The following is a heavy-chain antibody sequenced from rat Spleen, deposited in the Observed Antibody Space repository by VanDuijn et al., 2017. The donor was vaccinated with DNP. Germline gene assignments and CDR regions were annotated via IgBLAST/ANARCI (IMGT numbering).Heavy chain of an antibody. D-gene: IGHD1-12*02. Sequence: EVQLVESGGDLVQPGRSLKLSCEASGFTFSDYYMAWVRQAPTKGLELVTYISYDGSHTNYGDSVKGRFTISRDNAKSTLYLQMNSLRSEDMATYYCVRPHYSYGSYPRYWGQGVMVTVSS. J-gene: IGHJ2*01. V-gene: IGHV5-22*01. CDR2: ISYDGSHT. CDR3: VRPHYSYGSYPRY. CDR1: GFTFSDYY.